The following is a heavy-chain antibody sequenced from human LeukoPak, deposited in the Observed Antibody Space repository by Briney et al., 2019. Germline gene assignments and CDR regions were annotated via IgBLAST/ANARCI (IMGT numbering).Heavy chain of an antibody. CDR1: GFPFSSHA. CDR3: VREAEYCAPVCVKTNWFDP. V-gene: IGHV3-23*01. Sequence: QTGGSLRLSCAASGFPFSSHAMSWVRQPPGKGLEWVAAISNGKTYYADSVRGRFAISRDDSTNTVYLHMNSLRDEDTALYHCVREAEYCAPVCVKTNWFDPWGQGTLVTVSS. J-gene: IGHJ5*02. D-gene: IGHD2/OR15-2a*01. CDR2: ISNGKT.